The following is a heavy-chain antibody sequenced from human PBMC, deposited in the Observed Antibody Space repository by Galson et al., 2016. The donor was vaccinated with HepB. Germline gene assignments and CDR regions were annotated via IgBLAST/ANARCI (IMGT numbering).Heavy chain of an antibody. CDR1: GYTLSFYY. D-gene: IGHD3-10*01. V-gene: IGHV1-46*01. CDR3: DLRVRGVLWPSGITGDY. J-gene: IGHJ4*02. Sequence: SVKVSCKASGYTLSFYYMHWVRQAPGQGLEWMGIINPSGGNFTSYAPKFQGRVTITRDMSATTVYMEMSRLTSDDTAVYFCDLRVRGVLWPSGITGDYWGQGTLVTVSS. CDR2: INPSGGNFT.